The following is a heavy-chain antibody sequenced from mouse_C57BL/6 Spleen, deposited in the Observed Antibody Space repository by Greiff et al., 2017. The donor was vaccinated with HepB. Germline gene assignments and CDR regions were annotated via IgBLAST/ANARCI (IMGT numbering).Heavy chain of an antibody. CDR1: GYAFSSSW. J-gene: IGHJ1*03. CDR3: ARCGNYDYDVWYFDV. CDR2: IYPGDRDT. V-gene: IGHV1-82*01. D-gene: IGHD2-4*01. Sequence: VQLQQSGPELVKPGASVKISCKASGYAFSSSWMNWVKQRPGKGLEWIGRIYPGDRDTNYNGKFKGKATLTADKSSSTAYMQLSSLTSEDSAVYFCARCGNYDYDVWYFDVWGTGTTVTVSS.